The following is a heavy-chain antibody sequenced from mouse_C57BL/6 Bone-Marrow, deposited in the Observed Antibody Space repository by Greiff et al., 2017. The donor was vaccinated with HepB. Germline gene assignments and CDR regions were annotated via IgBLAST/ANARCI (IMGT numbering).Heavy chain of an antibody. CDR3: ARDRYGSSPSWFAY. J-gene: IGHJ3*01. D-gene: IGHD1-1*01. V-gene: IGHV5-4*01. Sequence: EVKVEESGGGLVKPGGSLKLSCAASGFTFSSYAMSWVRQTPEKRLEWVATISDGGSYTYYPDNVKGRFTISRDKAKNNLYLQMSHLKSEDTAMYYCARDRYGSSPSWFAYWGQGTLVTVSA. CDR1: GFTFSSYA. CDR2: ISDGGSYT.